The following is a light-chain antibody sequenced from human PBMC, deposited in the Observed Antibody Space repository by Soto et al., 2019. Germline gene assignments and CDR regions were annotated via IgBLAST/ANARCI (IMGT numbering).Light chain of an antibody. Sequence: EIVLTQSPGTLSLSPGERATLSCRASQSVSRSYLAWYQHKVGQAPGLLIYGTSSRATGIPDRFSGSGSGADFTLTISRLEPEDFAVYYCQQYNNWPLTFGQGTKVDIK. V-gene: IGKV3-20*01. CDR1: QSVSRSY. CDR2: GTS. CDR3: QQYNNWPLT. J-gene: IGKJ1*01.